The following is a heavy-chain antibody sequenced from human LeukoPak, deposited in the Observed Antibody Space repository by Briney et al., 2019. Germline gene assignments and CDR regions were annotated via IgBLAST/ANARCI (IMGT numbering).Heavy chain of an antibody. D-gene: IGHD5-12*01. CDR1: GFTLSSYE. Sequence: GSLRLSCAASGFTLSSYEMNLVRQAPGKGLEWVSYISGSGSTIYYADSVKGRFTISRDNAKSSLYLQMNSLRAEDTALYYCARDRSGYYKWFDPWGQGTLVTVSS. CDR2: ISGSGSTI. J-gene: IGHJ5*02. V-gene: IGHV3-48*03. CDR3: ARDRSGYYKWFDP.